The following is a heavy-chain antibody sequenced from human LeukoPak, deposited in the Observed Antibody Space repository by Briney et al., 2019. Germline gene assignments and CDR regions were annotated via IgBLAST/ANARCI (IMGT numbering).Heavy chain of an antibody. CDR2: INPNSGGT. D-gene: IGHD5-24*01. CDR1: GYTFTGYY. V-gene: IGHV1-2*02. J-gene: IGHJ4*02. CDR3: ARDDGYKTPGTNPYAYFDC. Sequence: ASVKVSCKASGYTFTGYYMHWVRQAPGQGLEWMGWINPNSGGTNYAQKFQGRVTMTRDTSISTAYMELSRLRSDDTAVYYCARDDGYKTPGTNPYAYFDCWGQGTLVTVSS.